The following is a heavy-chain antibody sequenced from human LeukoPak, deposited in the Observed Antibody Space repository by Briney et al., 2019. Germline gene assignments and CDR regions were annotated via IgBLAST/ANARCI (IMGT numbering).Heavy chain of an antibody. CDR1: GFTFSSYW. Sequence: GGSLRLSCEASGFTFSSYWMNWVRQAPGKGLEWVAYIKQDGSEKYYVDSVKGRFTVSRDNARNSLYLQMNSLRAEDTAVYYCAREGRYYGSGSYFDYWGQGTLVTVSS. CDR2: IKQDGSEK. CDR3: AREGRYYGSGSYFDY. V-gene: IGHV3-7*01. J-gene: IGHJ4*02. D-gene: IGHD3-10*01.